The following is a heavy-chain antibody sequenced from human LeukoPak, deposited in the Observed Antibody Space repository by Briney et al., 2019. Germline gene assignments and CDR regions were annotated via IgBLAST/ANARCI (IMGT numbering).Heavy chain of an antibody. CDR1: GFTFSSYS. CDR3: ARVPLSTRSSGWAGTFDP. D-gene: IGHD6-19*01. CDR2: INSDGSTT. V-gene: IGHV3-74*01. J-gene: IGHJ5*02. Sequence: GGFLRLSCAASGFTFSSYSMNWVRQAPGKGLVWVSRINSDGSTTSYADSVKGRFTISRDNAKNTLYLQMNSLRAEDTAVYYCARVPLSTRSSGWAGTFDPWGQGTLVTVSS.